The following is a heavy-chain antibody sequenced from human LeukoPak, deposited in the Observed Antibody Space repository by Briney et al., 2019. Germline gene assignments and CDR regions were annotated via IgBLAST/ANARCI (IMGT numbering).Heavy chain of an antibody. CDR1: GFTFSSYA. Sequence: GGSLRLSCAASGFTFSSYAMSWVRQAPGKGLEWVSAISGSGGSTYYADSVKGRFTISRDNSKNPLYLQMNSLRAEDTAVYYCAKGPPRLWLYLVDYWGQGTLVTVSS. V-gene: IGHV3-23*01. CDR2: ISGSGGST. J-gene: IGHJ4*02. D-gene: IGHD5-18*01. CDR3: AKGPPRLWLYLVDY.